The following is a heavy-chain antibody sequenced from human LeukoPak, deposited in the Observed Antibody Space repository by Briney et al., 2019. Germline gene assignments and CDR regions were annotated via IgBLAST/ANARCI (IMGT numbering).Heavy chain of an antibody. J-gene: IGHJ4*02. CDR1: GGSISSYY. Sequence: SETLSLTCAVSGGSISSYYWSWIRQPPGKGLEWIGYISTSGTISYNPSLESRVTMSLDASKNQFSLNLISVTVADTAVYYCARRGYSTGWYIFDQWGQGALVTVSS. V-gene: IGHV4-59*13. CDR3: ARRGYSTGWYIFDQ. D-gene: IGHD6-19*01. CDR2: ISTSGTI.